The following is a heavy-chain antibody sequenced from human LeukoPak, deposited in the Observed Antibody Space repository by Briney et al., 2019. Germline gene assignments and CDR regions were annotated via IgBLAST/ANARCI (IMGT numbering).Heavy chain of an antibody. CDR3: ARHIQGGGLPYFDY. Sequence: PSETLSLTCTVSGGSISSYYWSWIRQPPGKGLEWIGYIYYSGSTNYNPSLKSRVTISVDTSKNQFSLKLSSVTAADTAVYYCARHIQGGGLPYFDYWGQGTLVTVSS. CDR2: IYYSGST. J-gene: IGHJ4*02. V-gene: IGHV4-59*08. D-gene: IGHD1-26*01. CDR1: GGSISSYY.